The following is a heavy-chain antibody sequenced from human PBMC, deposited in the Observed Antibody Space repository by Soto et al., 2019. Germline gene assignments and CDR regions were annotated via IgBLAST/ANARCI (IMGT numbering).Heavy chain of an antibody. CDR2: IIPILGIA. CDR3: ARDRLGYCSSTSCYVGAFDI. Sequence: ASVKVSCKASGGTFSSYTISWVLQAPGQGLEWMGRIIPILGIANYAQKLQGRVTITADKSTSTAYMELSSLRSEDTAVYYCARDRLGYCSSTSCYVGAFDIWGQGTMVTVSS. D-gene: IGHD2-2*01. CDR1: GGTFSSYT. J-gene: IGHJ3*02. V-gene: IGHV1-69*04.